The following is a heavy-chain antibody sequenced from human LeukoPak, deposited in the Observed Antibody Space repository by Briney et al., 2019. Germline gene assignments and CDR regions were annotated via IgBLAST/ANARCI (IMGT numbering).Heavy chain of an antibody. Sequence: GGSLRLSCAASGFTFTSYWMHWVRQAPGKGLVWVSRVNSDGSSTTYADSVKGRFTISRDNAKNSLYLQMNSLRAEDTAVYYCARRDLEMDYYYGMDVWGQGTTVTVSS. CDR1: GFTFTSYW. J-gene: IGHJ6*02. D-gene: IGHD1-1*01. CDR2: VNSDGSST. CDR3: ARRDLEMDYYYGMDV. V-gene: IGHV3-74*01.